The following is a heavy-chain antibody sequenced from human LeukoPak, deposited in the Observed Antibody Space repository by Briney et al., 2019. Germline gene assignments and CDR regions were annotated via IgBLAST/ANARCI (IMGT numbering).Heavy chain of an antibody. CDR1: GGSISSYY. Sequence: PSETLSLTCTVSGGSISSYYWSWIRQPPGKGLEWIGYIYYSGSTNYNPALKSRVTISVDTSKNQFSLKLSSVTAADTAVYYCARQVGATSGDRWKTDAFDIWGQGTMVTVSS. V-gene: IGHV4-59*08. D-gene: IGHD1-26*01. CDR2: IYYSGST. J-gene: IGHJ3*02. CDR3: ARQVGATSGDRWKTDAFDI.